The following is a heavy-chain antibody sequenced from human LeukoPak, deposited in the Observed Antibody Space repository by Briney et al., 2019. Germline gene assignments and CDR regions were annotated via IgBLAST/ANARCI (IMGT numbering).Heavy chain of an antibody. CDR2: IYSGGST. Sequence: GGSLRLSCAASGFTFSRYGMSWVRQAPGKGLEWVSVIYSGGSTYYADSVKGRFTISRDNSKNTLYLQMNSLRAEDTAVYYCARDSSGYLNYFDYWGQGTLVTVSS. J-gene: IGHJ4*02. D-gene: IGHD3-22*01. CDR3: ARDSSGYLNYFDY. CDR1: GFTFSRYG. V-gene: IGHV3-53*01.